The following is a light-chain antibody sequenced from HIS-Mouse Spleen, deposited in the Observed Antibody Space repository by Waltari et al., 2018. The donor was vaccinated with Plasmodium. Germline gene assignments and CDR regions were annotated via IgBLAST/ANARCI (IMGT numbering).Light chain of an antibody. CDR1: QSVSSN. CDR2: GAS. V-gene: IGKV3-15*01. J-gene: IGKJ3*01. Sequence: EIVLTQSPATLSLSPGERATLSCSASQSVSSNLAWYQQKPGQAPRLLIYGASTRATGIPARFSGSGSGTDFTLTISSLQSEDFAVYYCQQYNNWSFTFGPGTKVDIK. CDR3: QQYNNWSFT.